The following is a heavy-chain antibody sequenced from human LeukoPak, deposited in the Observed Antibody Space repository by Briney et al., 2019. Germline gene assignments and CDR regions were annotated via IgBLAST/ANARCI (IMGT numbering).Heavy chain of an antibody. CDR3: ARDWLVPYYFDY. V-gene: IGHV3-23*01. Sequence: GGSLRLSCAASGFTFSSYAMSWVRQAPGKGLERVSAISGSGGSTYYADSVKGRFTISRDNSKNTLYLQMNSLRAEDTAVYYCARDWLVPYYFDYWGRGTLVTVSS. D-gene: IGHD6-19*01. J-gene: IGHJ4*02. CDR2: ISGSGGST. CDR1: GFTFSSYA.